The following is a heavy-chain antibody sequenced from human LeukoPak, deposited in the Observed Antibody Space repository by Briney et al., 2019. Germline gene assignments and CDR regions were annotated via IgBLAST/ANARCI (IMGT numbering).Heavy chain of an antibody. V-gene: IGHV3-13*01. CDR3: ARGGIQVAGIDEFDY. D-gene: IGHD6-19*01. CDR1: RFTFIDYD. Sequence: GGSLRLSCAASRFTFIDYDMHWVRQVIGKGLEWVSAIGIRGETRDSGSVKGGFTISRENTESSMYLQMNSLRAEETAVYYCARGGIQVAGIDEFDYWGQGTLVTVSS. J-gene: IGHJ4*02. CDR2: IGIRGET.